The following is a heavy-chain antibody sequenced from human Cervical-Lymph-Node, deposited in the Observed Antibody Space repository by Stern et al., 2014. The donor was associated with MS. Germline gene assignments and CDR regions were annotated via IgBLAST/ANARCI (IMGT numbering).Heavy chain of an antibody. Sequence: VHLVESGAEVKKPGASVKVSCKASGYTFTAYPIHWVRQAPGQGLEWVGWINTGNGSTRYSPKYQGRLTITRATSASTAYMDLSSLRSEDTAVYYCATTAFDYWGQGTLVSVSS. D-gene: IGHD1-26*01. CDR1: GYTFTAYP. V-gene: IGHV1-3*04. CDR3: ATTAFDY. J-gene: IGHJ4*02. CDR2: INTGNGST.